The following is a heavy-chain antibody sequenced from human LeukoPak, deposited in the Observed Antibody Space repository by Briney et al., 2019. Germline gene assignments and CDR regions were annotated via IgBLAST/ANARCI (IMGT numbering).Heavy chain of an antibody. V-gene: IGHV1-2*02. CDR1: GYTFTGYY. Sequence: GASVKVSCKASGYTFTGYYMHWVRQAPGQGLEWMGWINPNSGGTNYAQKFQGRVTMTRDTSISTAYMELSRLRSDDTAVYYCAREAGATTKNAFDIWGQGTMVTVSS. CDR2: INPNSGGT. CDR3: AREAGATTKNAFDI. D-gene: IGHD1-26*01. J-gene: IGHJ3*02.